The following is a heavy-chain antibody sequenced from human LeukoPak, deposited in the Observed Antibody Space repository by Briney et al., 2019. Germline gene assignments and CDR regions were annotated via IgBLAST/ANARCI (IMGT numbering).Heavy chain of an antibody. CDR2: MNPNSGNT. V-gene: IGHV1-8*01. Sequence: GASVKVSCKASGYTFTSYDINWVRQATGQGLEWMGWMNPNSGNTGYAQKFQGRVTMTRNTSISTAYMELSSLRSEDTAVYYRARLGSLRYFDWLSNNWFDPWGQGTLVTVSS. D-gene: IGHD3-9*01. J-gene: IGHJ5*02. CDR3: ARLGSLRYFDWLSNNWFDP. CDR1: GYTFTSYD.